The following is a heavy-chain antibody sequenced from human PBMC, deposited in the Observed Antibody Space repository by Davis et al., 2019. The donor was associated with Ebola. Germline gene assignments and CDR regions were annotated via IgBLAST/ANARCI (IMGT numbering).Heavy chain of an antibody. CDR1: GGSFSHYY. CDR3: ARIQGGDDAFDI. V-gene: IGHV4-34*01. Sequence: MPSETLSLTCAVYGGSFSHYYWSWIRQPPGKGLELIGEINHSGSTNYNPSLKSRVTISVDTSKNQFSLQLSSVTAADTAVYYCARIQGGDDAFDIWGQGTMVSVSS. CDR2: INHSGST. D-gene: IGHD3-16*01. J-gene: IGHJ3*02.